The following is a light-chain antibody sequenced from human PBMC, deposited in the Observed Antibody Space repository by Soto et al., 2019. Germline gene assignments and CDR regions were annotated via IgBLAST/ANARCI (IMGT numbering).Light chain of an antibody. Sequence: QSALTQPASVSGSPGQSITISCTGTSSDVGGYDFVSWYQQRPGKAPKLIIYDVSNRPSGVSNRFSGSKSGNTASLTISGIQGEVVADYYCTSYTRSDIGVFGGGTKLTVL. V-gene: IGLV2-14*01. J-gene: IGLJ3*02. CDR3: TSYTRSDIGV. CDR2: DVS. CDR1: SSDVGGYDF.